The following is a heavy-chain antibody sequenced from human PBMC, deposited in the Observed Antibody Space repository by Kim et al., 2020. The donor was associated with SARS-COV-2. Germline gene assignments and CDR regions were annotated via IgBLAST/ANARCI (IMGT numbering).Heavy chain of an antibody. D-gene: IGHD6-6*01. V-gene: IGHV5-51*01. CDR1: GYSFTSYW. CDR2: IYPGDSDT. CDR3: ARFGRYSSSPDYYYYYYGMDV. Sequence: GESLKISCKGSGYSFTSYWIGWVRQMPGKGLEWMGIIYPGDSDTRYSPSFQGQVTISADKSISTAYLQWSSLKASDTAMYYCARFGRYSSSPDYYYYYYGMDVWGQGTTVTVSS. J-gene: IGHJ6*02.